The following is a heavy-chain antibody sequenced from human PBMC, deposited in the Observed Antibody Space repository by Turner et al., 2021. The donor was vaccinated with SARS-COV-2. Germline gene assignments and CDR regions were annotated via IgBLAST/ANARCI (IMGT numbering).Heavy chain of an antibody. J-gene: IGHJ4*02. D-gene: IGHD2-15*01. CDR2: ISYDGSNK. Sequence: QLQLVESGGGVVQPGRSLRLSCAASGFTFSSYGMHWVRQAPGKGLEWVAVISYDGSNKDYADSVKGRFTISRDNSKNTLYLQMNSLRAEDTAVYYCAKDTTIVVVVAATLDYWGQGTLVTVSS. CDR3: AKDTTIVVVVAATLDY. V-gene: IGHV3-30*18. CDR1: GFTFSSYG.